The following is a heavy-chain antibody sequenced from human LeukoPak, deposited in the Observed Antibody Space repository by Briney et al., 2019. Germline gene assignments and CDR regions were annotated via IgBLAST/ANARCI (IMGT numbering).Heavy chain of an antibody. J-gene: IGHJ4*02. D-gene: IGHD1-26*01. Sequence: SETLSLTCTVSGDSIGNYYWSWIRQPPGKGLEWIGYVYYSGSTNYNPSLKSRVTISVDTSKNQFSLKLSSVTAADTAVYLCARHAYSGTFFDYGAQGTLVTVSS. CDR3: ARHAYSGTFFDY. CDR1: GDSIGNYY. CDR2: VYYSGST. V-gene: IGHV4-59*08.